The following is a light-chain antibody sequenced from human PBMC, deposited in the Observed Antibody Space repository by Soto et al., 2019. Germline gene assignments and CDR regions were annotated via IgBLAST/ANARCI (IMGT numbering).Light chain of an antibody. J-gene: IGKJ5*01. V-gene: IGKV3-11*01. CDR2: DAS. Sequence: EIVMTQSPATLSVSPGERATLSCGASQSVSSNLAWYQQKPGQAPRLLIYDASNRATGIPASFSGSGSATDFTLTISSLETEDFAAYYCQQRSNWPRITFGQGTRLEIK. CDR3: QQRSNWPRIT. CDR1: QSVSSN.